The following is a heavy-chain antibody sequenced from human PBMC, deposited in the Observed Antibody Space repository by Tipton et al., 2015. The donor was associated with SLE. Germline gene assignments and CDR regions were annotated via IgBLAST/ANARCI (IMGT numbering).Heavy chain of an antibody. CDR1: GDTISSGGYY. Sequence: TLSLTCTVSGDTISSGGYYWSWIRQLPGKGLEWIGYIYNTGSTTYRPSLQSRVTISAETSKNQFTLNLYSVTAADTAVYYCARGGVGGYDYFDYWGQVTLVSVSS. CDR3: ARGGVGGYDYFDY. D-gene: IGHD5-12*01. CDR2: IYNTGST. V-gene: IGHV4-31*03. J-gene: IGHJ4*02.